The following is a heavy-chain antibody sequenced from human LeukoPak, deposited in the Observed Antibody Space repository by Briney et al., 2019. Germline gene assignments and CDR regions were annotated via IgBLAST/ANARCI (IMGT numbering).Heavy chain of an antibody. CDR3: ASQSRVGPYFGFDY. D-gene: IGHD1-26*01. V-gene: IGHV3-74*01. CDR2: IKSDGSST. Sequence: PGGSLRLSCAASGFTFSSYWMHWVRQVPGKGLVWVSRIKSDGSSTYYADSVKGRFTISRDNSKNTLYLQMNSLRAEDTAVYYCASQSRVGPYFGFDYWGQGTLVTVSS. J-gene: IGHJ4*02. CDR1: GFTFSSYW.